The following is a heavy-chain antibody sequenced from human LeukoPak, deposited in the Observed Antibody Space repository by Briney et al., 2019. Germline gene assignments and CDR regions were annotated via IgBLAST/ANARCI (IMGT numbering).Heavy chain of an antibody. J-gene: IGHJ4*02. CDR1: GFTFSDYW. CDR2: IGKDGGFP. D-gene: IGHD4/OR15-4a*01. Sequence: GGSLRLSCEASGFTFSDYWMTWVRQAPGKGLEWVANIGKDGGFPYYLGSVKGRFTISRENAKNLLFLQLGSLKADDTAVYYCARASMGQRDYHLDSWGRGTLVTVSS. CDR3: ARASMGQRDYHLDS. V-gene: IGHV3-7*01.